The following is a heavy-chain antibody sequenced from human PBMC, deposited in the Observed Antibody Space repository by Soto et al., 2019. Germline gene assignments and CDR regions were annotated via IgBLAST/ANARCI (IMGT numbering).Heavy chain of an antibody. D-gene: IGHD3-10*01. Sequence: SETLSLTCTVSGGSISSYYWSWIRQPPGKGLEWIGYIYYSGSTNYNPSLKSRVTISVDTSKNQFSLKLSSVTAADTAVYYCARSITMVRGADYYGMDVWGQGTTVTVSS. V-gene: IGHV4-59*01. CDR3: ARSITMVRGADYYGMDV. CDR1: GGSISSYY. CDR2: IYYSGST. J-gene: IGHJ6*02.